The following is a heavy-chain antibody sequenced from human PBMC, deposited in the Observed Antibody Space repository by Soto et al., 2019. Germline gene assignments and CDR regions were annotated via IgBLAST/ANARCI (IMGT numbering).Heavy chain of an antibody. Sequence: ASVKVSCKVSGYTLTELSIHWLRQAAGEGLEWMGGCDLENGETIYGQRFQGRVTMTEQSSADTPYMELSSLRSEDTDVYYCAIAVRRRNQVDQWGQGTMVTVS. V-gene: IGHV1-24*01. CDR1: GYTLTELS. J-gene: IGHJ4*02. D-gene: IGHD3-10*01. CDR3: AIAVRRRNQVDQ. CDR2: CDLENGET.